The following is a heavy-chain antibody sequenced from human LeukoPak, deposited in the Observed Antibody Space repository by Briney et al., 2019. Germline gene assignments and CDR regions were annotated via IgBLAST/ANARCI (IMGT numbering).Heavy chain of an antibody. D-gene: IGHD7-27*01. CDR2: IHAGTGDT. CDR1: GYTFTGHY. CDR3: ARDQNRGPGY. J-gene: IGHJ4*02. V-gene: IGHV1-2*02. Sequence: ASVKVSCKASGYTFTGHYMHWVRQAPGHGLEWMGWIHAGTGDTNYAQKFQGRFTMTRDTSISTLYMELNRLTSDDTAVYFCARDQNRGPGYLGQGTLVTVSS.